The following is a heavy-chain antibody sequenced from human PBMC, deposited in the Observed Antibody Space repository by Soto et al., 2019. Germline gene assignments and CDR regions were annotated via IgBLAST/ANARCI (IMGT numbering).Heavy chain of an antibody. CDR1: GGTFSTYI. Sequence: QVQLVQSGAEVRKPGSSVKVSCKAPGGTFSTYIISWVRQAPGQGLEWMGRIIPIPDITNYAQKIQARVTVTAHRSTSTAYMELTSLKSEATAVYYCARDRITTRGDAFDLWGQGTMVTVSS. CDR2: IIPIPDIT. J-gene: IGHJ3*01. V-gene: IGHV1-69*08. CDR3: ARDRITTRGDAFDL. D-gene: IGHD3-3*01.